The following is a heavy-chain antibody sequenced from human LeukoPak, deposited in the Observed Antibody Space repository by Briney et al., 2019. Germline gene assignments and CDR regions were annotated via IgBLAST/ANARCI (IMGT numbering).Heavy chain of an antibody. V-gene: IGHV3-30*02. CDR3: ARVQITFGGVITPFDY. Sequence: GGFLRLSCAASGFTFSSYGMHWVRQAPGKGLEWVAFIRYDGSNKYYADSVKGRFTISRGNSKNTLYLQMNSLRAEDTAVYYCARVQITFGGVITPFDYWGQGTLVTVSS. D-gene: IGHD3-16*02. J-gene: IGHJ4*02. CDR1: GFTFSSYG. CDR2: IRYDGSNK.